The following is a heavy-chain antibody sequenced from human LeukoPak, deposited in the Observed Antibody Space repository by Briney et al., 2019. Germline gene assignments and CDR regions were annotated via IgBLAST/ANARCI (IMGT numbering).Heavy chain of an antibody. J-gene: IGHJ3*02. CDR3: ARYSYDRKGFDI. Sequence: ASVKVSCKASGYTFTGYYMHWVRQVPGQGLEWMGWINPNSGGTNYAQKFQGRVTMTRDTSISTAYMELSRLRSDDTAVYYCARYSYDRKGFDIWGQGTMVTVSS. V-gene: IGHV1-2*02. CDR1: GYTFTGYY. D-gene: IGHD3-22*01. CDR2: INPNSGGT.